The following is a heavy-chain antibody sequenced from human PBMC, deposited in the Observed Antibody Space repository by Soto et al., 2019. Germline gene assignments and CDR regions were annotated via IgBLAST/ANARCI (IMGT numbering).Heavy chain of an antibody. CDR3: ARILDPGHSDY. J-gene: IGHJ4*02. CDR1: GGSINNFY. V-gene: IGHV4-59*01. Sequence: SETLSLTCSVSGGSINNFYWGWIRQPPGKGLEWIGYVHYSGRTNYNPSLKSRLTISLDTSKNQFSLKLSSVTAADTAVYYCARILDPGHSDYWGLGTLVTVSS. D-gene: IGHD3-3*01. CDR2: VHYSGRT.